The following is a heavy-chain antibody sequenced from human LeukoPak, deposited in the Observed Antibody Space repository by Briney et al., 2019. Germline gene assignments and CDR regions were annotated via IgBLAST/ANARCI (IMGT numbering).Heavy chain of an antibody. CDR2: IYYSGRT. J-gene: IGHJ1*01. CDR1: GGSISSSSYY. CDR3: ARRRYYDGSGYLK. Sequence: SETLSLTCTVSGGSISSSSYYWGWIRQPPGKGLEWIGTIYYSGRTYYSPSLKSRVTMSVDPSNNQFSLNLRSVTAADTALYYCARRRYYDGSGYLKWGQGTLLSVSS. V-gene: IGHV4-39*01. D-gene: IGHD3-22*01.